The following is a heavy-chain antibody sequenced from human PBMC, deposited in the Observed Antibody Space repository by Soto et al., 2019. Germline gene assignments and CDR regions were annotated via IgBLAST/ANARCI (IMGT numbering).Heavy chain of an antibody. CDR2: IIPIFGTA. D-gene: IGHD3-22*01. Sequence: QVQLVQSGAEVKKPGSSVKVSCKASGGTFSSYAISRVRQAPGQGLEWMGGIIPIFGTANYAQKFQGRVTITADKSTSTAYMELSSLRSEDTAVYYCARDDSPYYYDSSGYYTYNFDYWGQGTLVTVSS. CDR1: GGTFSSYA. V-gene: IGHV1-69*06. J-gene: IGHJ4*02. CDR3: ARDDSPYYYDSSGYYTYNFDY.